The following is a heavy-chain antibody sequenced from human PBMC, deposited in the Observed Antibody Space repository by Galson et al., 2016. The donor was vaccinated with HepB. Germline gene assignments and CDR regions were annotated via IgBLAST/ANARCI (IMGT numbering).Heavy chain of an antibody. D-gene: IGHD1-26*01. Sequence: QSGAEVKKPGESLKISCKGSGYSFPTYWIGWVRQMPGKGLEWMAIIYPGNSDTRYSPSFQGQVTISADKSITTAYLQWSSLKASDTAMYYCARLGWERKSEYFHHWGQGTLVTVSS. CDR3: ARLGWERKSEYFHH. CDR2: IYPGNSDT. J-gene: IGHJ1*01. V-gene: IGHV5-51*03. CDR1: GYSFPTYW.